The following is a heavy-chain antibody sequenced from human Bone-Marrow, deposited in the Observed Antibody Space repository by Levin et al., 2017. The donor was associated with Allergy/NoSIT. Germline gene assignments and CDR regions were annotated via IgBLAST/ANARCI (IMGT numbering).Heavy chain of an antibody. D-gene: IGHD3-22*01. CDR3: ARVGNYYESSGAFDY. J-gene: IGHJ4*02. CDR2: ISYDSSNT. Sequence: GGSLRLSCAASGFTFNNYAMNWVRQAPGKGLEWVSAISYDSSNTYYADSVQGRFTISRDNSKNTLFLQLNSLRVEDTAVYYCARVGNYYESSGAFDYWGQGTLVTVSS. V-gene: IGHV3-30*01. CDR1: GFTFNNYA.